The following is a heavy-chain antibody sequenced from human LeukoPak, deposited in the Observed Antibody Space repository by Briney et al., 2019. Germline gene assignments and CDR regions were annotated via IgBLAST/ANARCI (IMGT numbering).Heavy chain of an antibody. CDR3: ARHRCSSTTCSFDS. CDR2: ISWKGDAT. J-gene: IGHJ4*02. Sequence: GGSLRLSCAASGFTFNNYAMTWVRQTPGKGPEWVSLISWKGDATAYAESVRGRFTISRDNAKNSLYLHMNSLRPEDTAFYHCARHRCSSTTCSFDSWGQGSLVTVSS. D-gene: IGHD2-2*01. V-gene: IGHV3-20*01. CDR1: GFTFNNYA.